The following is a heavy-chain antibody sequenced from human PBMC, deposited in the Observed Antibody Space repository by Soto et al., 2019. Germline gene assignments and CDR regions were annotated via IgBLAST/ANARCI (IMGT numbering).Heavy chain of an antibody. CDR1: GFTFSSYG. V-gene: IGHV3-30*18. Sequence: LRLSCAASGFTFSSYGMHWVRQAPGKGLEWVAVISYDGSNKYYADSVKGRFTISRDNSKNTLYLQMNSLRAEDTAVYYCAKGSTIYYYGMDVWGQGTTVTVSS. CDR3: AKGSTIYYYGMDV. J-gene: IGHJ6*02. CDR2: ISYDGSNK.